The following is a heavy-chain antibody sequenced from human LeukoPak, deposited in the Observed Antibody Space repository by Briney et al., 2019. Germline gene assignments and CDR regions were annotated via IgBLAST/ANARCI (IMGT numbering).Heavy chain of an antibody. CDR2: INAGNGNT. V-gene: IGHV1-3*01. J-gene: IGHJ3*02. CDR1: GYTFTSYA. Sequence: ASVKVSCKASGYTFTSYAIHWVRQAPGQRLEWMGWINAGNGNTKYSQRFQGRVTITRDRSMSTAYMELSSLRSEDTAMYYCARTEYSSSSGHDAFDIWGQGTMVTVSS. CDR3: ARTEYSSSSGHDAFDI. D-gene: IGHD6-6*01.